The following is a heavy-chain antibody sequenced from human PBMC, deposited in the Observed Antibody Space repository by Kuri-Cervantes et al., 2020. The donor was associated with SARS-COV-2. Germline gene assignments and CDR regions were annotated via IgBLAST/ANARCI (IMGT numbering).Heavy chain of an antibody. D-gene: IGHD4-17*01. V-gene: IGHV1-46*01. CDR1: SYTFSIYY. J-gene: IGHJ6*02. Sequence: ASVKVSCKTSSYTFSIYYMHWVRQAPGQGPEWMGIINPSNGRAFYAQKFQGRVTLTRDTSTSTLSMELSSLRSEDTAVYYCARDRTTAMMKGHYYYGIDVWGQGTTVTVSS. CDR2: INPSNGRA. CDR3: ARDRTTAMMKGHYYYGIDV.